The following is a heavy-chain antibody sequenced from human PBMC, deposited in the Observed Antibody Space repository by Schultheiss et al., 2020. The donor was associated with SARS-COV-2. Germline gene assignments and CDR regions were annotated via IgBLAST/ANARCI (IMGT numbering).Heavy chain of an antibody. CDR3: ARQVGANTKWFDP. J-gene: IGHJ5*02. D-gene: IGHD1-26*01. CDR2: INPNSGGT. Sequence: ASVKVSCKASGYTFTGYYMHWVRQAPGQGLEWMGWINPNSGGTNYAQKFQGWVTMTRDTSISTAYMELSRLRSDDTAVYYCARQVGANTKWFDPWGQGTLVTVSS. V-gene: IGHV1-2*04. CDR1: GYTFTGYY.